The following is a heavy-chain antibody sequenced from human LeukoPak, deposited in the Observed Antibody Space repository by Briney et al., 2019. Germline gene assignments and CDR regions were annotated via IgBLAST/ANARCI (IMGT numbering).Heavy chain of an antibody. Sequence: PGGSLRLSCAASGFTFSSYAMSWVRQAPGKGLEWVSAISGSGGSTYYADSVKGRFTISRDNAKNTVYLQMNSLRAKDTAVYYCARSIGYRDSWGQGTLVTVSS. CDR1: GFTFSSYA. V-gene: IGHV3-23*01. CDR2: ISGSGGST. CDR3: ARSIGYRDS. D-gene: IGHD5-18*01. J-gene: IGHJ4*02.